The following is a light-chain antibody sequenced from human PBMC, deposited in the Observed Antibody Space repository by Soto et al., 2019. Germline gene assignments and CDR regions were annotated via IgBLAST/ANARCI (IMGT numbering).Light chain of an antibody. Sequence: EIVLTQSPATLSLSPGNRATLSCRASESVSRYLAWYQQKPGQAPRLLIYDASNRATGIPARFSASGFWTDYTLTITSLAPEDFAVDYCQQRSNWPSTFGGGTKVEIK. CDR3: QQRSNWPST. J-gene: IGKJ4*01. CDR2: DAS. V-gene: IGKV3-11*01. CDR1: ESVSRY.